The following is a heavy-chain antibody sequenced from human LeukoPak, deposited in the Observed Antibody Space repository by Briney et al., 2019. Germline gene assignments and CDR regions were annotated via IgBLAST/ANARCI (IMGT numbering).Heavy chain of an antibody. Sequence: ASVKVSCKASGYTFTGYYMHWVRQAPGQGLEWMGWINPNSGGTNYAQKFQGGVTMTRDTSISTAYMELSRLRSDDTAVYYCAIGGGTIFGVVTSHYYYYGMDVWGQGTTVTVSS. CDR1: GYTFTGYY. J-gene: IGHJ6*02. CDR2: INPNSGGT. D-gene: IGHD3-3*01. CDR3: AIGGGTIFGVVTSHYYYYGMDV. V-gene: IGHV1-2*02.